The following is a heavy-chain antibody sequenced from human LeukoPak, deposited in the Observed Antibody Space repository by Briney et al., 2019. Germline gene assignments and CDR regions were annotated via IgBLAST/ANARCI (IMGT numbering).Heavy chain of an antibody. CDR3: ARRVPRAGGLDV. CDR2: ITESGSRT. Sequence: GGSLRLSCAASGFTFSDYYMTWVRQAPGKGLEWVSVITESGSRTSDADSVKGRFATSRDNSKNMVYLQMNSLRVEDTAVYYCARRVPRAGGLDVWGQGTTVTVSS. J-gene: IGHJ6*02. CDR1: GFTFSDYY. V-gene: IGHV3-23*01.